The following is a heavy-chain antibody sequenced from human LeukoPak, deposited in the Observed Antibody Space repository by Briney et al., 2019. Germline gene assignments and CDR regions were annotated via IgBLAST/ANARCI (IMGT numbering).Heavy chain of an antibody. CDR1: GYTFTGYY. Sequence: ASVKVSCKASGYTFTGYYMHWVRQAPGQGLEWMGRINPNSGGTNYAQKFQGWVTMTRDTSISTAYMELSRLRSDDTAVYYCARGYSIVVVPAASNWFDPWGQGTLVTVSS. V-gene: IGHV1-2*04. D-gene: IGHD2-2*01. CDR2: INPNSGGT. J-gene: IGHJ5*02. CDR3: ARGYSIVVVPAASNWFDP.